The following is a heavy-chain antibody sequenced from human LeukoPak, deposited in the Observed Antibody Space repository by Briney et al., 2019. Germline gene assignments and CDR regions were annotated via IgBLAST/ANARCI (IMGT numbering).Heavy chain of an antibody. V-gene: IGHV1-69*13. CDR2: IIPIFGTA. J-gene: IGHJ4*02. Sequence: ASVKVSCKASGGTFSSYAISWVRQAPGQGLEWMGGIIPIFGTANYAQKFQGRVTITADESTSTAYMELSSLRSEDTAVYYCARDGYSYGNGASYFDYWGQGTLITVSS. CDR3: ARDGYSYGNGASYFDY. CDR1: GGTFSSYA. D-gene: IGHD5-18*01.